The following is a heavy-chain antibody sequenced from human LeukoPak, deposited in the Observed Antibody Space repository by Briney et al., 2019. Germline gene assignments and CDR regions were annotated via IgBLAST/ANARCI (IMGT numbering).Heavy chain of an antibody. CDR3: ARKAWTSGSYDS. CDR1: SGSISSYY. V-gene: IGHV4-59*08. Sequence: SETLSLTCTVSSGSISSYYWTWIRQPPGKGQEFIGYIDYIGTTNYNPSLKSRVTISVDTSKNQFSLKLSSVTAADTAFYYCARKAWTSGSYDSWGQGTLVTVSS. J-gene: IGHJ4*02. D-gene: IGHD3-10*01. CDR2: IDYIGTT.